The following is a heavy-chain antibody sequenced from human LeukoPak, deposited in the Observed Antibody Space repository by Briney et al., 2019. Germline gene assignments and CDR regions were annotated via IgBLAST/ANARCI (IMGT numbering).Heavy chain of an antibody. D-gene: IGHD3-22*01. CDR2: IRSKAYGETT. J-gene: IGHJ4*02. Sequence: SLTLSCTASGCTFGDYAMSWVRQAPGKGLEWVGFIRSKAYGETTEYVASVRGRFSISRHDSKSMAYLQMNSLKTEDTAVYYCIANYYDSSGYPIAYYFDYWGQGTLVTVPS. CDR1: GCTFGDYA. CDR3: IANYYDSSGYPIAYYFDY. V-gene: IGHV3-49*04.